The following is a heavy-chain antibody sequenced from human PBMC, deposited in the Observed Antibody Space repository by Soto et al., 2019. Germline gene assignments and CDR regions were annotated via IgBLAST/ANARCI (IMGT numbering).Heavy chain of an antibody. J-gene: IGHJ6*02. CDR3: ARSYDFSYGMDV. Sequence: PSETLSLPCAVYGGSFRGYYWRWIRQPPGKGLEWIGEINHSGSTNYNPSLKSRVTISVDTSKNQFSLKLSSVTAADTAVYYCARSYDFSYGMDVWGQGTTVTVSS. V-gene: IGHV4-34*01. CDR1: GGSFRGYY. D-gene: IGHD3-3*01. CDR2: INHSGST.